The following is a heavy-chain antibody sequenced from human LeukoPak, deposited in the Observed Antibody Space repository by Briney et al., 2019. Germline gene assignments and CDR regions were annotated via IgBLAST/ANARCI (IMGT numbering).Heavy chain of an antibody. CDR1: GFTFDDYA. CDR2: ISWNSGSI. J-gene: IGHJ1*01. Sequence: GRSLRLSCAASGFTFDDYAMHWDRQAPGKVLEWVSGISWNSGSIGYADSVKGRFTISRDNAKNSLYLQMNSLRAEDMALYYCAKAAAGTQYFQHWGQGTLVTVSS. D-gene: IGHD6-13*01. V-gene: IGHV3-9*03. CDR3: AKAAAGTQYFQH.